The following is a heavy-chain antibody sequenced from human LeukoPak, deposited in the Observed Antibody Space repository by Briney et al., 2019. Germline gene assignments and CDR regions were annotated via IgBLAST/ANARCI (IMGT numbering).Heavy chain of an antibody. CDR2: ISGTGGST. CDR1: EFTFSRYA. J-gene: IGHJ4*02. V-gene: IGHV3-23*01. Sequence: PGGSLRLSCAASEFTFSRYAMSWVRQAPGKGLEWVSTISGTGGSTYYADSVEGRFTISRDNSKNTMYLQMNSLRAEDTAVYYCAKDRSESYFYFDFWGQGTLVTVSS. CDR3: AKDRSESYFYFDF. D-gene: IGHD1-26*01.